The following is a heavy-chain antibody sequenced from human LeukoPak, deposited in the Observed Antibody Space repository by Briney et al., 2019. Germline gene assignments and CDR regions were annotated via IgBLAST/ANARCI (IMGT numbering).Heavy chain of an antibody. D-gene: IGHD5-18*01. CDR3: ASRLRGDWFDP. CDR1: GYXFTSYG. J-gene: IGHJ5*02. CDR2: ISAYNGNT. Sequence: GASVKVSCKASGYXFTSYGISWVRQAPGQGLEWMGWISAYNGNTNYAQKLQGRVTMTTDTSTSTAFMELRSLRSDDTAVYYCASRLRGDWFDPWGQGTLVTVSS. V-gene: IGHV1-18*01.